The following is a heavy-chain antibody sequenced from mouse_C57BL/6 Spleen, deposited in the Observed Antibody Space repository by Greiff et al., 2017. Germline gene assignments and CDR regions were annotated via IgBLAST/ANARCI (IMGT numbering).Heavy chain of an antibody. V-gene: IGHV1-26*01. CDR1: GYTFTDYY. J-gene: IGHJ3*01. CDR2: SNPNNGGT. D-gene: IGHD2-4*01. Sequence: VQLQQSGPELVKPGASVKISCKASGYTFTDYYMNWVKQSHGKSLEWIGDSNPNNGGTSYNQKFKGKATLTVDKSSSTAYMELRSLTSEDSAVYYCARLYDYDGDWFAYWGQGTLVTVSA. CDR3: ARLYDYDGDWFAY.